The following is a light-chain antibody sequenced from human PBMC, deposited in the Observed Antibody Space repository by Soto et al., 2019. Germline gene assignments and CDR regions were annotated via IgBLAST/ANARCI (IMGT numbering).Light chain of an antibody. CDR3: QQYGSSPKT. V-gene: IGKV3-20*01. CDR2: GAS. J-gene: IGKJ1*01. CDR1: QSVSSSY. Sequence: EIVLTQSPGTLSLSPGERATLSCRASQSVSSSYLAWYQQKPGQAPRLLTYGASSRATGIPDRFSGSRSGTDFTLTISRLEPEDFAVYYCQQYGSSPKTFGQGTKVEIK.